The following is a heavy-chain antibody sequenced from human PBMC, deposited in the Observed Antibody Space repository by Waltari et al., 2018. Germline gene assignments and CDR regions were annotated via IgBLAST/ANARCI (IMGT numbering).Heavy chain of an antibody. Sequence: EVQLVESGGVVVQPGGSLRLSCAASGFTFDDYAMHWVRQAPGKGLEWVSLISWDVGSTNYADSVKGRFTISRDNSKNSLYLQMNSLRAEDTALYYCAKDVVTDYGDYSVPSYGMDVWGQGTTVTVSS. CDR3: AKDVVTDYGDYSVPSYGMDV. J-gene: IGHJ6*02. V-gene: IGHV3-43D*04. D-gene: IGHD4-17*01. CDR2: ISWDVGST. CDR1: GFTFDDYA.